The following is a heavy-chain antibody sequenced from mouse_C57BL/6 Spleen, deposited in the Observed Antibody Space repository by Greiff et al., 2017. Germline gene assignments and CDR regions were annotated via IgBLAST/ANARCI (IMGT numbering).Heavy chain of an antibody. V-gene: IGHV5-17*01. J-gene: IGHJ4*01. Sequence: EVKLMESGGGLVKPGGSLKLSCAASGFTFSDYGMHWVRQAPEKGLAWVAYISSGSSTIYYADTVKGRFTISRDNAKNTLFLQMTSLRSEDTAMYYCARRANYYGSNYAMDYWGQGTSVTVSS. D-gene: IGHD1-1*01. CDR3: ARRANYYGSNYAMDY. CDR2: ISSGSSTI. CDR1: GFTFSDYG.